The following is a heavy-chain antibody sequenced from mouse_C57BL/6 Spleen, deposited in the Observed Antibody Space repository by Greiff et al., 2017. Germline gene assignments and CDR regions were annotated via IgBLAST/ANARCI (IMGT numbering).Heavy chain of an antibody. V-gene: IGHV5-16*01. Sequence: EVMLVASEGGLVQPGSSMKLSCTASGFTFSDYYMAWVRQVPEKGLEWVANINYDGSSTYYLVSLKSRFFISRDNAKNIRYLQMSNLKSEDTATYYCARGPYYGGAMDYWGQGTSVTVSS. CDR1: GFTFSDYY. CDR3: ARGPYYGGAMDY. J-gene: IGHJ4*01. CDR2: INYDGSST. D-gene: IGHD1-1*01.